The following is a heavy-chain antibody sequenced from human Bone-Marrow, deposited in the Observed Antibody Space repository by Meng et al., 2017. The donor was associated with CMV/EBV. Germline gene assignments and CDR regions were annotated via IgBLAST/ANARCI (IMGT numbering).Heavy chain of an antibody. CDR1: GFTFSSYG. CDR2: IRYDGSNK. V-gene: IGHV3-30*02. CDR3: AKEQPHAYSSGWYGYYFDY. D-gene: IGHD6-19*01. J-gene: IGHJ4*02. Sequence: GESLKISCAASGFTFSSYGMHWVRQAPGKGLEWVAFIRYDGSNKYYADSVKGRFTISRDNSKNTLYLQMNSLRAEDTAVYYCAKEQPHAYSSGWYGYYFDYWGQGTLVTVSS.